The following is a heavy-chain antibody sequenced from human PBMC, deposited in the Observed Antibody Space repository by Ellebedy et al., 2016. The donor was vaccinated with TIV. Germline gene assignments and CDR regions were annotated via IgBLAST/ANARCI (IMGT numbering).Heavy chain of an antibody. CDR2: IVGSGA. CDR3: AKDRTSGDGYWVFDS. J-gene: IGHJ4*02. CDR1: GFPFSPYA. V-gene: IGHV3-23*01. D-gene: IGHD2-21*02. Sequence: GESLKISCAASGFPFSPYAMAWVRQAPGKGLEWVSGIVGSGAEKYADSVKGRFTISRDNSKRTVDLQMRSVRAEDTAVYLCAKDRTSGDGYWVFDSWGQGTMVSVSS.